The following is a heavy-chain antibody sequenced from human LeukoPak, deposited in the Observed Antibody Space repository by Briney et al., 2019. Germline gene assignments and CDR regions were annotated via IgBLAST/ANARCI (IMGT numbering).Heavy chain of an antibody. J-gene: IGHJ4*02. D-gene: IGHD3-10*01. Sequence: PGGSLRLSCAASGITVSSDYMSWVRQAPGKGLEWVSIYRAGSTHYANFVKGRFTISRDNSKNTVDLQMNSLTTEDTAVYYCAWMGLWFGELLGRRDFWGQGTLVTVSS. CDR2: IYRAGST. CDR1: GITVSSDY. V-gene: IGHV3-66*01. CDR3: AWMGLWFGELLGRRDF.